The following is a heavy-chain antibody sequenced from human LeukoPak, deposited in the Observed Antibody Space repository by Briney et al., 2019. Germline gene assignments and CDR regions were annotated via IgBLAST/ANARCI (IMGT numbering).Heavy chain of an antibody. V-gene: IGHV4-34*01. CDR3: ARASVVPAAIHYYYYYYGMDV. D-gene: IGHD2-2*01. CDR1: GGSFSGYY. Sequence: PSETLSLTCAVYGGSFSGYYWSWIRQPPGKGLEWIGEINHSGSTNYNPSLKSRVTISVDTSKNQFSLKLSPVTAADTAVYYCARASVVPAAIHYYYYYYGMDVWGQGTTVTVSS. CDR2: INHSGST. J-gene: IGHJ6*02.